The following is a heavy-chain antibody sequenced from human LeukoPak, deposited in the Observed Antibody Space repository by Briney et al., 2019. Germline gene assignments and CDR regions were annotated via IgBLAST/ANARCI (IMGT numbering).Heavy chain of an antibody. CDR2: IRSKAYGGTT. V-gene: IGHV3-49*04. CDR1: GLSLSNYW. D-gene: IGHD4-17*01. Sequence: PGGSLRLSCAASGLSLSNYWMSWVRQAPGKGLEWVGFIRSKAYGGTTEYAASVKGRFTISRDDSKSIAYLQMNSLKTEDTAVYYCTTVTNNDYWGQGTLVTVSS. J-gene: IGHJ4*02. CDR3: TTVTNNDY.